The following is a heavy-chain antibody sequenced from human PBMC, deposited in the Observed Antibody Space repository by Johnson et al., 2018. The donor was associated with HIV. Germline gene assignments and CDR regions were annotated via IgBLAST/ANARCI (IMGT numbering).Heavy chain of an antibody. D-gene: IGHD3-3*01. Sequence: QVQLVESGGGVVQPGGSLRLSCAASGFNFSNYGIHWVRQAPCKGLEWVTFIRYDGSNKYYADSMKGRFTISRDNSKNTLYMQMNSLRAEDTAVYYCAKASGNGYYVDAFDIWGQGTRVTVSS. CDR1: GFNFSNYG. CDR2: IRYDGSNK. J-gene: IGHJ3*02. V-gene: IGHV3-30*02. CDR3: AKASGNGYYVDAFDI.